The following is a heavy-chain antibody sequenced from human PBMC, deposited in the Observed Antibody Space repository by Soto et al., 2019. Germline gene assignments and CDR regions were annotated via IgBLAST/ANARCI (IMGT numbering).Heavy chain of an antibody. Sequence: LSLPCSLAGGSIRIGGYYLSCTRQHAGTGTEWIGYVYNGRRTYYHPSLEGRATISVDTSTNQLSLNLRSVTAVHMAVSYWATSYYYASSSYLGHWGQGTLGTVSS. CDR3: ATSYYYASSSYLGH. CDR2: VYNGRRT. CDR1: GGSIRIGGYY. D-gene: IGHD3-22*01. V-gene: IGHV4-31*03. J-gene: IGHJ4*03.